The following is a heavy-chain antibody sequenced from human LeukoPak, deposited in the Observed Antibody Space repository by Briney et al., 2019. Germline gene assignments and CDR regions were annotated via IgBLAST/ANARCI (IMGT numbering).Heavy chain of an antibody. CDR3: ATYSSSYYYFVY. V-gene: IGHV3-15*01. J-gene: IGHJ4*02. CDR1: GFTFSNAY. Sequence: GGSLRPSCAASGFTFSNAYISWVRQAPGKGLEWVGRIKSKAHGGTTEYAAPVKGRFTISRDDSKNTLFLQMNSLQTEDAALYYCATYSSSYYYFVYWGQGTLVTVSS. CDR2: IKSKAHGGTT. D-gene: IGHD6-13*01.